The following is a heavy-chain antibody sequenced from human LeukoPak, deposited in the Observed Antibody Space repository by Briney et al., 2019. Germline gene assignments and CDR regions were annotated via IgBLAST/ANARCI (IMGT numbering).Heavy chain of an antibody. CDR2: INGSGGST. Sequence: GGSLRLSCAASGFTFSGYWMQWVRQAPGKGLEWVSAINGSGGSTYYADSVKGRFTISRDNSKNTLYLQMNSLRAEDTAVYYCAKFGGGDCSGGSCYSHYYYGMDVWGQGATVTVSS. CDR1: GFTFSGYW. J-gene: IGHJ6*02. D-gene: IGHD2-15*01. V-gene: IGHV3-23*01. CDR3: AKFGGGDCSGGSCYSHYYYGMDV.